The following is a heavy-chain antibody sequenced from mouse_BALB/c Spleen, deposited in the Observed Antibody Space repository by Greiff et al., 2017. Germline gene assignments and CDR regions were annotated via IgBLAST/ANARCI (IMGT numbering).Heavy chain of an antibody. CDR2: IDPENGNT. J-gene: IGHJ4*01. Sequence: EVHLVESGPELVRPGALVKLSCKASGFNIKDYYMHWVKQRPEQGLEWIGWIDPENGNTIYDQKFQGKASITADTSSNTAYMQRSSLTSEDTAVYNCDRRDDGSSDAMEYWGQGTTVTVSA. CDR1: GFNIKDYY. V-gene: IGHV14-1*02. D-gene: IGHD1-1*01. CDR3: DRRDDGSSDAMEY.